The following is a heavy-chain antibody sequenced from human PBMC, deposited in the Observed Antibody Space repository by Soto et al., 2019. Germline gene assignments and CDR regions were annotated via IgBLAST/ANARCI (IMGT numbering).Heavy chain of an antibody. V-gene: IGHV3-13*04. CDR2: IGTAGDT. Sequence: PGGSLRLCCAASGVTFSSYDMHWVRQATGKGLEWVSAIGTAGDTYYPGSVKGRFTISRENAKNSLYLQMNSLRAGDTAVYYCARGYLLSGESPPYFDYWGQGTLVTVSS. D-gene: IGHD3-10*01. CDR1: GVTFSSYD. J-gene: IGHJ4*02. CDR3: ARGYLLSGESPPYFDY.